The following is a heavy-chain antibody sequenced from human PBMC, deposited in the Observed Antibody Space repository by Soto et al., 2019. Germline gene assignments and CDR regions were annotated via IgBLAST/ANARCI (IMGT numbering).Heavy chain of an antibody. V-gene: IGHV3-23*01. CDR1: GFTIGGYA. D-gene: IGHD3-22*01. CDR2: ISASGGST. J-gene: IGHJ3*02. CDR3: AKDLESSGYYLGVFDI. Sequence: GGSLRLSCAASGFTIGGYAMTWARQAPGKGLEWVSIISASGGSTYYADSVKGRFTISRDNSKNTLYLQMNRLRVEDTAVYYCAKDLESSGYYLGVFDIWGRGTKVTVSS.